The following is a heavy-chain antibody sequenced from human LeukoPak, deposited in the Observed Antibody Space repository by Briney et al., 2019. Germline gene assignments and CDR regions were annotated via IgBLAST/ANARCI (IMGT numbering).Heavy chain of an antibody. CDR2: ISSSSSTI. D-gene: IGHD6-19*01. CDR1: GFTFSSYS. J-gene: IGHJ1*01. Sequence: QSGGSLRLSCAASGFTFSSYSMNWVRQAPGKGLEWVSYISSSSSTIYYADSVKGRFTISRDNAKNSLYLQVNSLRAEDTAVYYCARGRTPYSSGWTYFQHWGQGTLVTVSS. V-gene: IGHV3-48*01. CDR3: ARGRTPYSSGWTYFQH.